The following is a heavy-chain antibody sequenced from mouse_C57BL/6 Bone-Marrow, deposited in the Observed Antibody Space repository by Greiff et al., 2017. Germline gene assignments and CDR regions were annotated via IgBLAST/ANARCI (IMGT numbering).Heavy chain of an antibody. Sequence: VQLQQSGAELVKPGASVKLSCKASGYTFTSYWMHWVKQRPGQGLEWIGMIHPNSGSTNYNEKFKSKATLTVDKSSSTAYMHLSSLTSEDSAVYYCATTGTTLCYDAYAIDYWGQGTSLTVSS. V-gene: IGHV1-64*01. CDR1: GYTFTSYW. CDR2: IHPNSGST. D-gene: IGHD2-12*01. J-gene: IGHJ4*01. CDR3: ATTGTTLCYDAYAIDY.